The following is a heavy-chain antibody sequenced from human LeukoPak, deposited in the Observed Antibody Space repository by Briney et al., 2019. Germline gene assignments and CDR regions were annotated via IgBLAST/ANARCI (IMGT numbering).Heavy chain of an antibody. D-gene: IGHD3-22*01. J-gene: IGHJ5*02. V-gene: IGHV5-51*03. Sequence: PGESRKISCKRSGYTFTNYWIAWVRQLPGKGLEWMGIIYPGDSDTRYSPSFQCQVTISADKSINTAYLQWSSLSASDTAMYYCARSTTRVTFDLFDPWGQGTVITVSS. CDR1: GYTFTNYW. CDR2: IYPGDSDT. CDR3: ARSTTRVTFDLFDP.